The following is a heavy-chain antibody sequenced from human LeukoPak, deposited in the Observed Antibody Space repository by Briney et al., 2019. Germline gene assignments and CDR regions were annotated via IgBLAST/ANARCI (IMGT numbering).Heavy chain of an antibody. CDR3: AKDWGTTGTTGWLFDP. CDR1: GFTFRSYA. Sequence: GGSLRLSCAASGFTFRSYAMNWVRQAPGKGLEWVSSITGSDGSSYYADSVKGRFTISRDNSKNTVYLQMNSLRVEDTAVYYCAKDWGTTGTTGWLFDPWGQGTLVTVSS. V-gene: IGHV3-23*01. J-gene: IGHJ5*02. CDR2: ITGSDGSS. D-gene: IGHD1-1*01.